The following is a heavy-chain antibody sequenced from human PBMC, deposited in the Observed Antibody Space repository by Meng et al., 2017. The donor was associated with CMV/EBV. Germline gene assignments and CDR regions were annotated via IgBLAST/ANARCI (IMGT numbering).Heavy chain of an antibody. CDR2: IRYDGSNK. CDR3: ARDYCSSTSCGNYYYYGMDV. Sequence: GGSLRLSCAASGFTFSSYGMHWVRQAPGKGLEWVAFIRYDGSNKYYADSVKGRFTISRDNSKNTLYLQMNSLRAEDTAVYYCARDYCSSTSCGNYYYYGMDVWGQGTTVTVSS. J-gene: IGHJ6*02. V-gene: IGHV3-30*02. CDR1: GFTFSSYG. D-gene: IGHD2-2*01.